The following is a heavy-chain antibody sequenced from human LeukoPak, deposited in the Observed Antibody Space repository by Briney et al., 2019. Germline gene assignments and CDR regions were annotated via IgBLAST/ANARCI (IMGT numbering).Heavy chain of an antibody. CDR2: IYHSGST. Sequence: PSETLSLTCAVSGGSISSSNWWSWVRQPPGKGLEWIGEIYHSGSTNYNPSLKSRVTISVDKSKNQFSLKLSSVTAADTAVYYCARRPRRDYDILTGPRGQGFDYWGQGTLVTVSS. CDR3: ARRPRRDYDILTGPRGQGFDY. J-gene: IGHJ4*02. V-gene: IGHV4-4*02. D-gene: IGHD3-9*01. CDR1: GGSISSSNW.